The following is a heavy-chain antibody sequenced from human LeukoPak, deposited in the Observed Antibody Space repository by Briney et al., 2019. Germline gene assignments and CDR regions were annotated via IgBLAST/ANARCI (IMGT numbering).Heavy chain of an antibody. D-gene: IGHD3-10*01. CDR3: ARDRVRGVIYYFDY. Sequence: PGGSLRLSCKASGFTFSRYGMNWVRQAPGRGLEWLSYTSGSSGSTIYYAQSVRGRFTISRDDAKNTLYLQMNSLRAEDTAVYYCARDRVRGVIYYFDYWGQGTLVTVSS. V-gene: IGHV3-48*01. CDR2: TSGSSGSTI. CDR1: GFTFSRYG. J-gene: IGHJ4*02.